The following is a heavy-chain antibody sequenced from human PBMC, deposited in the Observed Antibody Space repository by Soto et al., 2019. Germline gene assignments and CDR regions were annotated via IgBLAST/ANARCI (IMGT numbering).Heavy chain of an antibody. CDR1: GFPFSNYA. Sequence: GGSLRLSCAASGFPFSNYAMSLVRQSPGKGLEWVSGISVSGGSTFHADSVKGRFTISRDNSKNSLYLQMNSLRAEDTAVYYCARVRHNDLLTGCNTHFDYWGHGTLVTVSS. CDR2: ISVSGGST. CDR3: ARVRHNDLLTGCNTHFDY. D-gene: IGHD3-9*01. V-gene: IGHV3-23*01. J-gene: IGHJ4*01.